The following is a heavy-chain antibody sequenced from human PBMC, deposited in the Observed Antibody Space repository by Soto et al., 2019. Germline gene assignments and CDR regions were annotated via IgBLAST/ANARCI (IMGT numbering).Heavy chain of an antibody. Sequence: PGESLKISCKGSGYSFTSYSIGWVRQMPGKGQERMGIIHPGDSDTRYSPSCQGQVTISADKSISTAYLQWSSLKASDTAMYYCSRGFVRPPTALYSHSWGLGSLDPGSS. D-gene: IGHD2-15*01. J-gene: IGHJ5*02. CDR1: GYSFTSYS. CDR3: SRGFVRPPTALYSHS. CDR2: IHPGDSDT. V-gene: IGHV5-51*01.